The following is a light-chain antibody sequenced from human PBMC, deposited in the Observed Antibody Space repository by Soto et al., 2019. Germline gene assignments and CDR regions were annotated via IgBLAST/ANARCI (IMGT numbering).Light chain of an antibody. CDR2: DVS. Sequence: QSVLTQPASVSGSPGQSITISCTGASSGIGDFSWYQQQPGKAPKLIIYDVSNRPSGVSNRFSGSKFGNTASLTISGLQADDEADYYCNSHTSGTTRAFGTGTKVTVL. CDR3: NSHTSGTTRA. J-gene: IGLJ1*01. CDR1: SSGIGD. V-gene: IGLV2-14*01.